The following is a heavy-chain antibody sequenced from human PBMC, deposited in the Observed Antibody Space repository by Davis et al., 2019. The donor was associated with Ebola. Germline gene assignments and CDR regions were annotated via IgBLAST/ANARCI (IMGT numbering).Heavy chain of an antibody. Sequence: SVKVSCKASGGTFSSYAISWVRQAPGQGLEWMGGIIPIFGTANYAQKFQGRVTITADKSTSTAYMELSSLRSEDTAVYYCARDSKVVLLLGFYGMDVWGQGTTVTVSS. J-gene: IGHJ6*02. CDR2: IIPIFGTA. CDR3: ARDSKVVLLLGFYGMDV. V-gene: IGHV1-69*06. CDR1: GGTFSSYA. D-gene: IGHD3-16*01.